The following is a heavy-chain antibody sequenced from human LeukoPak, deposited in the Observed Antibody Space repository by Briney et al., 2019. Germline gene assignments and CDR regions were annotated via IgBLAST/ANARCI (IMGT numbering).Heavy chain of an antibody. V-gene: IGHV3-48*03. CDR3: ARGPVRLARPYDY. D-gene: IGHD3-9*01. CDR2: ISSSGSSI. Sequence: GGSLRLSCAASGLTFSSYEMNWVRQAPGKGLEWVSYISSSGSSIYYADSVKGRFTISRDNAKNSLYLQMNSLRAEDTAVYYCARGPVRLARPYDYWGQGTLVTVSS. J-gene: IGHJ4*02. CDR1: GLTFSSYE.